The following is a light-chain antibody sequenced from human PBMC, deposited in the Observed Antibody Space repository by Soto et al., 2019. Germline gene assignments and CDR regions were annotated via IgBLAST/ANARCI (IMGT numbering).Light chain of an antibody. CDR1: QSVISSY. Sequence: ERVMTHSPATLSVSPGEGAALSSRASQSVISSYLAWYQQKPGQAPRLLIYGASRRTPGIPGRFSGRGSGTDFTLTISGLEPEDFAVYYCQQYGDSPRTFGQGTKVDIK. V-gene: IGKV3-20*01. CDR2: GAS. J-gene: IGKJ1*01. CDR3: QQYGDSPRT.